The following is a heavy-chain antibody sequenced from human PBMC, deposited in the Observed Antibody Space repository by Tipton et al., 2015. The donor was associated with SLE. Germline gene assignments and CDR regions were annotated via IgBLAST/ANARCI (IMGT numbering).Heavy chain of an antibody. CDR2: IYYSGST. V-gene: IGHV4-59*01. CDR1: GGSISSYY. CDR3: ARGGWGNAFDI. Sequence: TLSLTCTVPGGSISSYYWSWIRQPPGKGLEWIGYIYYSGSTNYNPSLKSRVTISVDTSKNQFSLKLSSVTAADTAVYYCARGGWGNAFDIWGQGTMVTVSS. J-gene: IGHJ3*02. D-gene: IGHD7-27*01.